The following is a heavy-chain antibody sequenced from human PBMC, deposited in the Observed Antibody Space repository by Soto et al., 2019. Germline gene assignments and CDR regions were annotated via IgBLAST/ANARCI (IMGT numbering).Heavy chain of an antibody. CDR3: ARSSRITMIVVVHKTDAFDI. D-gene: IGHD3-22*01. J-gene: IGHJ3*02. V-gene: IGHV1-46*01. Sequence: GASVKVSCKASGYTFTSYYMHWVRQAPGQGLEWMGIINPSGGSTSYAQKFQGRVTMTRDTSTSTVYMELSSLRSEDTAVYYCARSSRITMIVVVHKTDAFDIWGQGTMVTVSS. CDR1: GYTFTSYY. CDR2: INPSGGST.